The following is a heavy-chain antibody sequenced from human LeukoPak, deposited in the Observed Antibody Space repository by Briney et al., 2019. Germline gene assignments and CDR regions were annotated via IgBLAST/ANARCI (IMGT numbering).Heavy chain of an antibody. CDR3: AKEGYYGSGSFPDH. V-gene: IGHV3-30*18. J-gene: IGHJ4*02. CDR2: ISYDGNNE. CDR1: GFTFSSYA. D-gene: IGHD3-10*01. Sequence: GGSLRLSCAASGFTFSSYAMHWVRQAPGKGLEWVAVISYDGNNEYYADSVKGRFTISRDKSKNTLSLQMNSLSAEDTAVYYCAKEGYYGSGSFPDHWGQGTLVTVSS.